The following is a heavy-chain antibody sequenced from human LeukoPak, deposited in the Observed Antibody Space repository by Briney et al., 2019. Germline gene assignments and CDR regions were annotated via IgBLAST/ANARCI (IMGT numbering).Heavy chain of an antibody. D-gene: IGHD6-13*01. CDR2: INHSGST. CDR3: ARGPGYSSSDGAFDI. V-gene: IGHV4-34*01. Sequence: SETLSFTCAVYGGSFSGYYWSWIRQPPGKGLEWIGEINHSGSTNYNPSLKSRVTISVDTSKNQFSLKLSSVTAADTAVYYCARGPGYSSSDGAFDIWGQGTMVTVSP. J-gene: IGHJ3*02. CDR1: GGSFSGYY.